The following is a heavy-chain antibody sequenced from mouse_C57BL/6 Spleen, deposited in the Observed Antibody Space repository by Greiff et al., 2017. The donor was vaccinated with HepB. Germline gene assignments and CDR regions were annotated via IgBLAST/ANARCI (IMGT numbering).Heavy chain of an antibody. J-gene: IGHJ4*01. CDR1: GYTFTDYY. Sequence: VQLQQSGAELVKPGASVKISCKASGYTFTDYYINWVKQRPGQGLEWIGKIGPGSGSTYYSEKFKGKATLTADKSSSTAYMQLSSLTSEDSAVYFCALYYGSSYEDYAMDYWGQGTSVTVSS. V-gene: IGHV1-77*01. CDR2: IGPGSGST. CDR3: ALYYGSSYEDYAMDY. D-gene: IGHD1-1*01.